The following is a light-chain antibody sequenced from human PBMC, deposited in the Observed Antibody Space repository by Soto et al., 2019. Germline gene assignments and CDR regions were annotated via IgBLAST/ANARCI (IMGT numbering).Light chain of an antibody. V-gene: IGLV2-14*01. CDR3: SSYTDSSNYV. J-gene: IGLJ1*01. CDR1: SSDLAIYNY. Sequence: QSALTQPASVSGSPGQSIPISCTETSSDLAIYNYVSWYQQQPGKAPKLMIYQVTNRPSGVSNRFSGSRSGNTASLTISGLQAEDEADYYCSSYTDSSNYVFGTGTKVTVL. CDR2: QVT.